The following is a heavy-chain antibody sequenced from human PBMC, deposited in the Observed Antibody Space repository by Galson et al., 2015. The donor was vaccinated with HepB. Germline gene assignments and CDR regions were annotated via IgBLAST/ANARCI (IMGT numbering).Heavy chain of an antibody. J-gene: IGHJ5*02. CDR1: GFTFSSYW. V-gene: IGHV3-74*01. CDR2: SNSDGSST. Sequence: SLRLSCAASGFTFSSYWMHWVRQAPGKGLVWVSRSNSDGSSTSYADSVKGRFTISRDNAKNTLYLQMNSLRAEDTAVYYCARVGCSSTSCYGKGSYNWFDPWGQGALVTVSS. D-gene: IGHD2-2*01. CDR3: ARVGCSSTSCYGKGSYNWFDP.